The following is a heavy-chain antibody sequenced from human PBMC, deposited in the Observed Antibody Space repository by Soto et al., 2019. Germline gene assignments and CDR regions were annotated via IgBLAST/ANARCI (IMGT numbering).Heavy chain of an antibody. CDR3: ATKLSSGWYLYFDY. J-gene: IGHJ4*02. CDR1: GFTFSNYA. D-gene: IGHD6-19*01. CDR2: ISYDGSNK. V-gene: IGHV3-30-3*01. Sequence: QVQLVESGGGVXQPGTXLRLSCAASGFTFSNYAIHWVRQAPGKGLEWVAFISYDGSNKYYADSVKGRFTISRDNSKNTLYLQMNSPRAEDTAVYYCATKLSSGWYLYFDYWGQGTLVTVSS.